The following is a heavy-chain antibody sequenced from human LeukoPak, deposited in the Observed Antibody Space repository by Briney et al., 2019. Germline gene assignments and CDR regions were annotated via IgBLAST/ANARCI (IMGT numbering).Heavy chain of an antibody. CDR3: SGAGDYYYYGMDV. D-gene: IGHD1-1*01. CDR2: ISYDGSNK. J-gene: IGHJ6*02. Sequence: PGGSLRLSCAASGFTFSSYGMHSVRQAPGKGLEWVAVISYDGSNKYYADSGKGRFTISRDNSKNTLYLQMSSLRPEDTAVYFCSGAGDYYYYGMDVWGQGTTVTVSS. CDR1: GFTFSSYG. V-gene: IGHV3-30*03.